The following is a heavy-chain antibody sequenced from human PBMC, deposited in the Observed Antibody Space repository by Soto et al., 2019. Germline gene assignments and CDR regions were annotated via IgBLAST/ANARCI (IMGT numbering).Heavy chain of an antibody. D-gene: IGHD3-10*01. CDR3: AKERGRLWFGEFAYYFDY. J-gene: IGHJ4*02. Sequence: GGSLRLSCAASGFTFDDYAMHWVRQAPGKGLEWVSGISWNSGSIGYADSVKGRFTISRDNAKNSLYLQMNSLRAEDTALYYCAKERGRLWFGEFAYYFDYWGQGTLVTVSS. CDR1: GFTFDDYA. CDR2: ISWNSGSI. V-gene: IGHV3-9*01.